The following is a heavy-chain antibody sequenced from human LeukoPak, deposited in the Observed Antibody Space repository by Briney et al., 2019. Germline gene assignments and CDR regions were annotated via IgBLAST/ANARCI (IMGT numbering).Heavy chain of an antibody. CDR1: GGSISVYY. D-gene: IGHD2-15*01. V-gene: IGHV4-59*01. CDR2: IYYSGTT. Sequence: PSETLSLTCTVSGGSISVYYWSWVRQPPGKGLEWMGYIYYSGTTNYNPSLKSRVTISVDTSENQFSLSLSSVTAAATAGYYSARYCSSCAPKALDNWGEGTLVTVSS. J-gene: IGHJ4*02. CDR3: ARYCSSCAPKALDN.